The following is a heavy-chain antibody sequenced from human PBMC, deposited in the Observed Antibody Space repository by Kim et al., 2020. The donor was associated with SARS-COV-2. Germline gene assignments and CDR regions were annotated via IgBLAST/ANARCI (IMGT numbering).Heavy chain of an antibody. CDR3: GKSNAN. CDR2: INENGTGI. V-gene: IGHV3-23*01. J-gene: IGHJ4*02. CDR1: GFTFNKYG. Sequence: GGSLRLSCAASGFTFNKYGMSWIRQALGKGLEWVSAINENGTGIYYGESVKGRFTTSRDNSKNTVYLQMNDLRAEDMAIYYCGKSNANWGQGTLVTVSS.